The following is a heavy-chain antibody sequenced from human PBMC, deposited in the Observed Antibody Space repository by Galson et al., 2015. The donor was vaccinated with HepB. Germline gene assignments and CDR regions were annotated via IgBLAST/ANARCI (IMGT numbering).Heavy chain of an antibody. J-gene: IGHJ6*02. V-gene: IGHV1-8*01. CDR1: GYTFTSYD. CDR3: ARGGTEDKTAMVTAITGYYYYGMDV. CDR2: MNPNSGNT. D-gene: IGHD5-18*01. Sequence: SVKVSCKASGYTFTSYDINWVRQATGQGLEWMGWMNPNSGNTGYAQKFQGRVTMTRNTSISTAYMELSSLRSEDTAVYYCARGGTEDKTAMVTAITGYYYYGMDVWGQGTTVTVSS.